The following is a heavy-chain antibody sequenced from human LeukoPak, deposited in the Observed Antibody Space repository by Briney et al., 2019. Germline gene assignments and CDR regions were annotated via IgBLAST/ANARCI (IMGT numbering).Heavy chain of an antibody. V-gene: IGHV3-30-3*01. J-gene: IGHJ6*02. Sequence: GRSLRLSCAASGFTFSSYAMHWVRQAPGKGLEWVAVISYDGSNKYYADSVKGRFTISRDNSKNTLYLQMNSLRAEDTAVYYCARDRGGAYDCYYYGMDVWGQGTTVTVSS. CDR2: ISYDGSNK. CDR3: ARDRGGAYDCYYYGMDV. D-gene: IGHD2-15*01. CDR1: GFTFSSYA.